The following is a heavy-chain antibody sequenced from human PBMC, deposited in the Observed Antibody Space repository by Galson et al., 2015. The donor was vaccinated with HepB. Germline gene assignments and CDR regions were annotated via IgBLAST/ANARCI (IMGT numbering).Heavy chain of an antibody. CDR3: ATVRPIVVDHWYFDL. V-gene: IGHV1-24*01. CDR2: FDPEDGET. J-gene: IGHJ2*01. CDR1: GYTLTELS. Sequence: SVKVSCKVSGYTLTELSMHWVRQAPGKGLEWMGGFDPEDGETIYAQKFQGRVTMTEDTSTDTAYMELSSLRSEDTAVYYCATVRPIVVDHWYFDLWGRGTLVTVSS. D-gene: IGHD3-22*01.